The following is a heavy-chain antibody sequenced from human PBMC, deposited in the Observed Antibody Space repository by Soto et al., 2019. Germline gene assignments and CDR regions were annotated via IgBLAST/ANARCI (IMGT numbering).Heavy chain of an antibody. V-gene: IGHV4-34*01. CDR1: GGSFSDYS. J-gene: IGHJ4*02. CDR3: ARGSHKLHSYDSSGFYHYVDY. D-gene: IGHD3-22*01. CDR2: INDSGST. Sequence: ETLSLTCAVYGGSFSDYSWTWIRQPPGKGLEWIGEINDSGSTNYTPSLERRVTIPRDTSKNRFSLKLSSVTAADTAVYYCARGSHKLHSYDSSGFYHYVDYWGQGSLVTVSS.